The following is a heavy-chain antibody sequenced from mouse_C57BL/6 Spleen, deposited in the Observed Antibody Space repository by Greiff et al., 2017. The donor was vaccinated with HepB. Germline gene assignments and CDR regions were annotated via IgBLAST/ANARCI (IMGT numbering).Heavy chain of an antibody. CDR1: GYTFTSYW. V-gene: IGHV1-59*01. D-gene: IGHD3-3*01. Sequence: QVQLQQPGAELVRPGTSVKLSCKASGYTFTSYWMHWVKQRPGQGLEWIGVIDPSDSYTNYNQKFKGKATLTVDTSSSTAYMQLSSLTSEDSAVYYCARWGTNYFDYWGQGTTLTVSS. J-gene: IGHJ2*01. CDR2: IDPSDSYT. CDR3: ARWGTNYFDY.